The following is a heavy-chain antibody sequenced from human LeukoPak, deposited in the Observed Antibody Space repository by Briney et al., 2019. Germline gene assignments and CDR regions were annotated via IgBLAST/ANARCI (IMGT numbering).Heavy chain of an antibody. Sequence: ASVKVSCKASGYTFTSYGISWVRQAPGQGLEWMGWICAYNGNTNYAQKLQGRVTMTTDTSTSTAYMELRSLRSDDTAVYYCAATSGFLEWLNWFDPWGQGTLVTVSS. CDR2: ICAYNGNT. V-gene: IGHV1-18*01. D-gene: IGHD3-3*01. CDR1: GYTFTSYG. CDR3: AATSGFLEWLNWFDP. J-gene: IGHJ5*02.